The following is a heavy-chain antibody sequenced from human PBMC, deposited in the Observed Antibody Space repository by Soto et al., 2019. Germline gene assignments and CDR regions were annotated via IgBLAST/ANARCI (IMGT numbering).Heavy chain of an antibody. CDR3: ARYQPYSTGYYDFDH. Sequence: QVQLVQSGAEVKKPGASVKVSCKTSGYNFTTYGVSWVRQAPGQGLEWMGWISGQNGHTNYAQTFQGRGTMTTDTSTTTAYMELRSLRSDDTAVYYCARYQPYSTGYYDFDHWGQGTLAIVTS. CDR1: GYNFTTYG. D-gene: IGHD6-19*01. V-gene: IGHV1-18*01. CDR2: ISGQNGHT. J-gene: IGHJ4*02.